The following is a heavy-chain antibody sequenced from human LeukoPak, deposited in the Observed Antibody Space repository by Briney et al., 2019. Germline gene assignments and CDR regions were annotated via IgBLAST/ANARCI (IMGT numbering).Heavy chain of an antibody. D-gene: IGHD4-17*01. CDR3: AKDPYGDHDGYLYFDY. J-gene: IGHJ4*02. V-gene: IGHV3-23*01. CDR1: GFTFSSYA. CDR2: ISGSGGGT. Sequence: GGSLRLSCAASGFTFSSYAMSWVRQAPGKGLEWVSAISGSGGGTYYADSVKGRFAISRDNSKNTLYLQMNSLRAEDTAVYYCAKDPYGDHDGYLYFDYWGQGTLVTVSS.